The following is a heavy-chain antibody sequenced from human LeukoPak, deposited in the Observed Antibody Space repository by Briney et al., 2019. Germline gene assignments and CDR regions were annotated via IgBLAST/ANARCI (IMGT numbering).Heavy chain of an antibody. Sequence: EASVKVSCKASGYTFTNYGISWVRQAPGQGLEWMGWINTYNGKTNYAQKFQGRVTMTTDTSTSTAYMELRSLRSDDTAVYYCARVVLDHYYDSSGYLGTLDYWGQGTLVTVSS. CDR2: INTYNGKT. J-gene: IGHJ4*02. V-gene: IGHV1-18*01. D-gene: IGHD3-22*01. CDR1: GYTFTNYG. CDR3: ARVVLDHYYDSSGYLGTLDY.